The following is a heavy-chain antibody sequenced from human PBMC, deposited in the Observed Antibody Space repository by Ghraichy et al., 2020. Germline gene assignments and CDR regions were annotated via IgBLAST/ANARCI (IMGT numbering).Heavy chain of an antibody. Sequence: SETLSLTCTVSGGSISSSSYYWGWIRQPPGKGLEWIGSIYYSGSTYYNPSLKSRVTISVDTSKNQFSLKLSSVTAADTAVYYCARQARGIAARPGAFDIWGQGTMVTVSS. CDR1: GGSISSSSYY. CDR3: ARQARGIAARPGAFDI. V-gene: IGHV4-39*01. J-gene: IGHJ3*02. D-gene: IGHD6-6*01. CDR2: IYYSGST.